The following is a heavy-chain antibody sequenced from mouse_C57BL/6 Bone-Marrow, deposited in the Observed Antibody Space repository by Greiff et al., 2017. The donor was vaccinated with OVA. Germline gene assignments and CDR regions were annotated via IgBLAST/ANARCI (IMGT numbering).Heavy chain of an antibody. CDR1: GYAFSSSW. CDR2: IYPGDGDT. D-gene: IGHD1-1*01. Sequence: QVQLQQSGPELVKPGASVKISCKASGYAFSSSWMNWVKQRPGKGLEWIGRIYPGDGDTNYNGKFKGKATLTADKSSSTAYMQLSSLTSEDSAVYFCARGYYGLYAMDYWGQGTSVTVSS. V-gene: IGHV1-82*01. J-gene: IGHJ4*01. CDR3: ARGYYGLYAMDY.